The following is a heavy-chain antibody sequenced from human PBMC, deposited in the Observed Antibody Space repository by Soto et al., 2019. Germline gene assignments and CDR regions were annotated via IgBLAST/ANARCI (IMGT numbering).Heavy chain of an antibody. J-gene: IGHJ3*02. Sequence: GGSLRLSCAASGFTFSSYGMHWVRQAPGKGLEWVTVITYDGSNKYYADSVKGRFTISRDNSKNTLYLQMNSLRAEDTAVYYCVKQDDGDGDAFDIWGQGTMVTVSS. V-gene: IGHV3-30*18. CDR2: ITYDGSNK. D-gene: IGHD4-17*01. CDR1: GFTFSSYG. CDR3: VKQDDGDGDAFDI.